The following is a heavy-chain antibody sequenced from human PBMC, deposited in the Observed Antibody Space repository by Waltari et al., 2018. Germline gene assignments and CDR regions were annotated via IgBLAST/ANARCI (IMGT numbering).Heavy chain of an antibody. J-gene: IGHJ4*02. CDR3: ARLYDYIWGSYRYYFDY. D-gene: IGHD3-16*02. V-gene: IGHV4-38-2*01. CDR1: GYSISSGYY. Sequence: QVQLQESGPGLVKPSETLSLTCAVSGYSISSGYYWGWIRQPPGKGLEWIGSIYHSGSTYYNPSLKSRVTRSVDTSKNQFSLKLSSVTAADTAVYYCARLYDYIWGSYRYYFDYWGQGTLVTVSS. CDR2: IYHSGST.